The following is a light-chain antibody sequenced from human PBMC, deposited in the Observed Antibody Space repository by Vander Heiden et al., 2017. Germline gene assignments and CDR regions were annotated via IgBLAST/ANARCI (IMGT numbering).Light chain of an antibody. CDR3: ASWDGSLNGYV. Sequence: QSVLTQPPSASGTPGQRVTTSCSGSRSNIGTNTVNWYQQLPGTAPKLLISSNNQRPSGVPDRFSGSKSGTSASLAISGLQSEDEADYYCASWDGSLNGYVFGNATKVTVL. J-gene: IGLJ1*01. V-gene: IGLV1-44*01. CDR1: RSNIGTNT. CDR2: SNN.